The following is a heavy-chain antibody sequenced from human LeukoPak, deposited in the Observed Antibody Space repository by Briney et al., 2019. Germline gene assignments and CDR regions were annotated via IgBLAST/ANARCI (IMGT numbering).Heavy chain of an antibody. J-gene: IGHJ4*02. D-gene: IGHD3-22*01. CDR3: ARGRYSYDSSGYLDY. Sequence: GASVKVSCKASGYTFTSYGISWVRQAPGQGLEWMGWISAYNGNTNYAQKLQGRVTMTTDTSTSTAYMELRSLRSEDTAVYYCARGRYSYDSSGYLDYWGQGTLVTVSS. V-gene: IGHV1-18*01. CDR1: GYTFTSYG. CDR2: ISAYNGNT.